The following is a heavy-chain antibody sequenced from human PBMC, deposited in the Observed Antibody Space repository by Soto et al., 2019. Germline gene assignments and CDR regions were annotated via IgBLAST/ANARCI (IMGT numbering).Heavy chain of an antibody. Sequence: QVQLQESGPGLVKPPETLSLTCTVSNGSISSYYWSWIRQPPGKGLEWIGYIYYSGSTNYNPSLKSRPTISVDTSKNQFSRTVNSVTDADTAMYYCARHRDSGSYCGIDYWGQGSLVTVSS. CDR3: ARHRDSGSYCGIDY. CDR2: IYYSGST. V-gene: IGHV4-59*08. CDR1: NGSISSYY. D-gene: IGHD1-26*01. J-gene: IGHJ4*02.